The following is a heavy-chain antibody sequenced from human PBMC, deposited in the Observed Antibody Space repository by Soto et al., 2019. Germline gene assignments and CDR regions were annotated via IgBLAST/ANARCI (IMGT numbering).Heavy chain of an antibody. D-gene: IGHD6-25*01. V-gene: IGHV1-2*02. CDR3: AIEGDASGWFAY. CDR2: INPNSGGT. J-gene: IGHJ4*02. CDR1: GFSLSDYY. Sequence: QVQLVQSGAEVKKPGASVKVSCKASGFSLSDYYLHWVRLAPGQGPEWMGWINPNSGGTKFGANFQGRITLTRDTSISIAYMELSGLTSDDSAIYYCAIEGDASGWFAYWGQGTQVSVSP.